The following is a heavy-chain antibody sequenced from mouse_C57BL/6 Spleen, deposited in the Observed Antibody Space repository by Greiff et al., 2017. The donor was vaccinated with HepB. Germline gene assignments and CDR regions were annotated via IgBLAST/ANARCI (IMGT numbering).Heavy chain of an antibody. CDR1: GFTLNTYA. J-gene: IGHJ4*01. V-gene: IGHV10-3*01. D-gene: IGHD1-1*01. CDR2: IRSKSSNYAT. CDR3: VRDEGQHYYYGSSLHYYAMDY. Sequence: EVMLVESGGGLVQPKGSLKLSCAASGFTLNTYAMHWVRQAPGKGLEWVARIRSKSSNYATYYADSVKDRFTISRDDSQSMLYLQMNNLKTEDTAMYYCVRDEGQHYYYGSSLHYYAMDYWGQGTSVTVSS.